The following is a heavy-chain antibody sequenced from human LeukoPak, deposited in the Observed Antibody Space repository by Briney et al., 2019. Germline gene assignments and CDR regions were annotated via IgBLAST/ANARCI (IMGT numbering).Heavy chain of an antibody. V-gene: IGHV3-48*01. J-gene: IGHJ4*02. CDR3: AREFSRPDCSGGSCYEMVDS. D-gene: IGHD2-15*01. CDR2: ISSSSSTK. CDR1: GLTFSTYS. Sequence: PGGSLRLSCAASGLTFSTYSMNWVRQAPGKGLEWVSYISSSSSTKYYADSVKGRFTISRDHAKNSLYLQMNSLRAEDTAVYYCAREFSRPDCSGGSCYEMVDSWGQGTLVTVSS.